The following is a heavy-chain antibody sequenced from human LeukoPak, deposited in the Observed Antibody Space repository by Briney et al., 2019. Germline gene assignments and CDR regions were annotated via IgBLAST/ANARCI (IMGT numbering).Heavy chain of an antibody. CDR2: ISNDGSKK. CDR1: GFTFSPYA. V-gene: IGHV3-30*18. D-gene: IGHD2-2*03. CDR3: AKDGYCSSTSCYPNHFDS. Sequence: GRSLRLSCAAPGFTFSPYAMHWVRQAPGKGLDWVALISNDGSKKYYADSVKGRFTISRDNSKNTLDLQMNSLRAEDTAVYYCAKDGYCSSTSCYPNHFDSWGQGTLVTVSS. J-gene: IGHJ4*02.